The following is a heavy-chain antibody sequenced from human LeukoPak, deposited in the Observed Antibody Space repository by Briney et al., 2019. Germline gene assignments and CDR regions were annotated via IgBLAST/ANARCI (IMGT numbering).Heavy chain of an antibody. V-gene: IGHV3-23*01. CDR3: ARDGYYYGFAY. D-gene: IGHD3-22*01. Sequence: GGSLRLSCAASGFTFSSYAMSWVRQAQGKGLEWVSGISGIGTSTYYADSVKGRFTISRDNSKNTLSLQIIGLRAEDTAVYYCARDGYYYGFAYWGQGILVSVSS. CDR2: ISGIGTST. CDR1: GFTFSSYA. J-gene: IGHJ4*02.